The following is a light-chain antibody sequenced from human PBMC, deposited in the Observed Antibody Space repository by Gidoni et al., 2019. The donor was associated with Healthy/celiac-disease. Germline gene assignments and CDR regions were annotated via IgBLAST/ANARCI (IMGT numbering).Light chain of an antibody. CDR2: DAS. CDR1: QDISNY. Sequence: DIQMTQSPSSLSASVGDRATITCQASQDISNYLNWYQQKPGKAPKLLIYDASNLETGVPSRFSGSGSGTDFTFTISSLQPEDIATYYCQQYDNLPPALTFGGGTKVEIK. V-gene: IGKV1-33*01. J-gene: IGKJ4*01. CDR3: QQYDNLPPALT.